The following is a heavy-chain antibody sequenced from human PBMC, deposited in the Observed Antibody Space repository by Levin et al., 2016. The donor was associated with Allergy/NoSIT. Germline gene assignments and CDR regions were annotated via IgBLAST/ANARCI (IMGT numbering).Heavy chain of an antibody. D-gene: IGHD2-21*02. CDR1: GGSISSYY. V-gene: IGHV4-4*07. Sequence: SETLSLTCTVSGGSISSYYWSWIRQPAGKGLEWIGRIYTSGSTNYNPSLKSRVTMSVDTSKNQFSLKLSSVTAADTAVYYCARGSPYCGGDCSFDYWGQGTLVTVSS. J-gene: IGHJ4*02. CDR2: IYTSGST. CDR3: ARGSPYCGGDCSFDY.